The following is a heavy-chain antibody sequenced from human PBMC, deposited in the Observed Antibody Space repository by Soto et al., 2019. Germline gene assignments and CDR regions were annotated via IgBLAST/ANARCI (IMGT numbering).Heavy chain of an antibody. CDR2: INHSGST. D-gene: IGHD5-18*01. Sequence: SGTLSLTCAVYGGSFSGYYWSWIRQPPGKGLEWIGEINHSGSTNYNQSLKSRVTISVDTSKNQFSLKLSSVTAADTAVYYCARGPRGYSYGSYYFDYWGKGPLVTVSS. CDR3: ARGPRGYSYGSYYFDY. J-gene: IGHJ4*02. CDR1: GGSFSGYY. V-gene: IGHV4-34*01.